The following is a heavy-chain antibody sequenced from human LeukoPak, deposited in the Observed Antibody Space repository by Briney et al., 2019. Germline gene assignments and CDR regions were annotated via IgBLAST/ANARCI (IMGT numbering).Heavy chain of an antibody. Sequence: GGSLRLSCTASGFTFSSYWMHWVRQAPGRGLEGVSRLNTDGSSTTYADFVKGRFTISRDNAKNTLYLQMNSLRVEDTAVYYCARGEDYGDPYWGQGTLVTVSS. V-gene: IGHV3-74*01. CDR2: LNTDGSST. J-gene: IGHJ4*02. D-gene: IGHD4-17*01. CDR1: GFTFSSYW. CDR3: ARGEDYGDPY.